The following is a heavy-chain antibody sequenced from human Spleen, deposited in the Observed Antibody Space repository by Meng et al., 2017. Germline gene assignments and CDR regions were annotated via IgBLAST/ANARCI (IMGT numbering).Heavy chain of an antibody. D-gene: IGHD3-22*01. CDR1: GYSITGSYN. J-gene: IGHJ3*02. CDR2: IYQSGST. CDR3: ARDNFNYYDSSGYYKYAFDI. Sequence: SETLSLTCAVSGYSITGSYNWGWIRQSPGKGLEWIGSIYQSGSTYYNPSLKSRVTMSADTSKNQFSLKLTSVTAADTAVYYCARDNFNYYDSSGYYKYAFDIWGQGTMVTVSS. V-gene: IGHV4-38-2*02.